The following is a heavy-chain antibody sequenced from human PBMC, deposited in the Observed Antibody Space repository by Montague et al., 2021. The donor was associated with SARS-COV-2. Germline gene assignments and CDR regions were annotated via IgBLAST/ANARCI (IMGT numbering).Heavy chain of an antibody. D-gene: IGHD6-13*01. CDR1: GFSLSTSGMC. J-gene: IGHJ4*02. Sequence: PALVKPTQTLTLTCTFSGFSLSTSGMCVSWIRQPPGKALEWLAXXXWXXXKYXSTSLKTRLTIPKDTSKNQVVLTMTNMDPVDTATYYCARIFDSSWPTFDYWGQGTLVTVSS. V-gene: IGHV2-70*01. CDR3: ARIFDSSWPTFDY. CDR2: XXWXXXK.